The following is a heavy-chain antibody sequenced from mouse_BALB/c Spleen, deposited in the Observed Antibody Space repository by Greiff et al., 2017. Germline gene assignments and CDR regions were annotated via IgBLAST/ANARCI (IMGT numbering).Heavy chain of an antibody. D-gene: IGHD4-1*01. CDR2: IRNKANGYTT. V-gene: IGHV7-3*02. J-gene: IGHJ4*01. Sequence: EVKLVESGGGLVQPGGSLRLSCATSGFTFTDYYMSWVRQPPGKALEWLGFIRNKANGYTTEYSASVKGRFTISRDNSQSILYLQMNTLRAEDSATYYCARLGLGYYAMDYWGQGTSVTVSS. CDR1: GFTFTDYY. CDR3: ARLGLGYYAMDY.